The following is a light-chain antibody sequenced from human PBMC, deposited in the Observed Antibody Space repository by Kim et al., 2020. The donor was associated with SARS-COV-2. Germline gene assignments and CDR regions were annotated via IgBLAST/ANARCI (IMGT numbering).Light chain of an antibody. CDR1: RSNIGTNP. J-gene: IGLJ3*02. V-gene: IGLV1-47*01. CDR3: SAWDDSLL. CDR2: RND. Sequence: GPPGQRVTISCSGGRSNIGTNPVYWYQQLPGTAPKVVIYRNDQRASGVPDRFSGSKSGTSASLAISGLRSEDEAHYYCSAWDDSLLFGGGTQLTVL.